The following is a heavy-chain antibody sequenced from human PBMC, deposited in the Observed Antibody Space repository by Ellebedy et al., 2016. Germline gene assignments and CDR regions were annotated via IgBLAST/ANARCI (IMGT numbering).Heavy chain of an antibody. V-gene: IGHV3-30*18. J-gene: IGHJ6*02. Sequence: GESLKISXAASRITFSSYDMHWVRQAPGKGLEWVAAISYDGSNEYYGDSVKGRFSISRDNSKNTLYLQMNSLRVEDAAVYYCAKVYHYGSRRYSENYYYGLDVWGQGTTVTVSS. CDR3: AKVYHYGSRRYSENYYYGLDV. D-gene: IGHD3-10*01. CDR1: RITFSSYD. CDR2: ISYDGSNE.